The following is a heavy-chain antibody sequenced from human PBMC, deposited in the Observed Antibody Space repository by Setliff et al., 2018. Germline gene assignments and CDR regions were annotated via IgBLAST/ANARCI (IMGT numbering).Heavy chain of an antibody. V-gene: IGHV3-30*02. CDR2: IRYNGNNK. CDR1: GFTFSSHW. CDR3: VRDYSMAISVGYLQH. Sequence: GGSLRLSCVGSGFTFSSHWLDWVRQAPGKGLEWVAFIRYNGNNKYYIDSVKGRFTISRENSKNTLYLEMSSLRDEDTAVYYCVRDYSMAISVGYLQHWGQGTQVTVS. J-gene: IGHJ1*01. D-gene: IGHD3-10*01.